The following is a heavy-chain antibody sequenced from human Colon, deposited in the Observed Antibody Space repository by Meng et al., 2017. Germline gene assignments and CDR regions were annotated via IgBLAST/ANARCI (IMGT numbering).Heavy chain of an antibody. CDR2: ISTSGSTI. J-gene: IGHJ4*02. Sequence: GHVGGCGGGFVKPAGSPDFSFATSGFTFSDYDMTWIRQAPGKGLEWLSYISTSGSTIYYADSVKGRFTISRDNAKNSLYLQMNSLRAEDTAVYYCARDRGVGGTPYYFDYWGQGTLVTVSS. CDR3: ARDRGVGGTPYYFDY. D-gene: IGHD6-19*01. CDR1: GFTFSDYD. V-gene: IGHV3-11*04.